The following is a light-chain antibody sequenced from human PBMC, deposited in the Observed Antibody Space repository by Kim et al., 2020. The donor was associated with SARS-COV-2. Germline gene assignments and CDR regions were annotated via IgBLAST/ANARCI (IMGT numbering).Light chain of an antibody. CDR2: EVF. J-gene: IGLJ1*01. V-gene: IGLV2-8*01. Sequence: QSALTQPPSASGSPGQSVAISCTGTSSDVGGYNYVSWYQQYPGKAPKLIIYEVFRRPSGVPDRFSGSKSGNTASLTVSGLQAEDEADYYCSSYAGSRNVFGAGTKVTVL. CDR1: SSDVGGYNY. CDR3: SSYAGSRNV.